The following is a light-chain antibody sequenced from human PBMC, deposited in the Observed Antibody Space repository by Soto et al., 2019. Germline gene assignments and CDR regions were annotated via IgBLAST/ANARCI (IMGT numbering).Light chain of an antibody. CDR2: EVS. CDR3: SSYTSSSTYV. Sequence: QSALTQPASVSGSPGQSITISCTGTSSDVGGYHYVSWYQQHPGKAPKLMIYEVSNRPSGASNRFSGSKSGNTASLTISGLKAEDEADYYCSSYTSSSTYVFGTGTKLTVL. V-gene: IGLV2-14*01. CDR1: SSDVGGYHY. J-gene: IGLJ1*01.